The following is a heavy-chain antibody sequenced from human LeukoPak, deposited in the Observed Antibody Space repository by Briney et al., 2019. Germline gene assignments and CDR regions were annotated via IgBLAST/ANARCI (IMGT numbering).Heavy chain of an antibody. CDR2: INWNGGRT. V-gene: IGHV3-20*04. Sequence: GGSLRLSCAASGFIFDDYGMSWVRQAPGKGLEWVSGINWNGGRTGYADSVKGRFTVSRDNAKNSLYLQMNSLRAEDTAVYYCAKDSYGMDVWGQGTTVTVSS. J-gene: IGHJ6*02. CDR1: GFIFDDYG. CDR3: AKDSYGMDV.